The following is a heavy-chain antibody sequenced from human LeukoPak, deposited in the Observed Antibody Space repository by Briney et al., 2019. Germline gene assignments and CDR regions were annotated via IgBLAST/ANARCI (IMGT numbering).Heavy chain of an antibody. V-gene: IGHV4-59*01. CDR2: IYNSGNT. J-gene: IGHJ6*02. Sequence: SETLSLNCTVSGGSINNYYWSWIRQPPGKGLDWIGYIYNSGNTNSNPPLKSRVTISLDTPKNHVSLKLSSVTAADTAVYYCARVVLGYYYAMDVWGQGTTVTVSS. D-gene: IGHD4/OR15-4a*01. CDR1: GGSINNYY. CDR3: ARVVLGYYYAMDV.